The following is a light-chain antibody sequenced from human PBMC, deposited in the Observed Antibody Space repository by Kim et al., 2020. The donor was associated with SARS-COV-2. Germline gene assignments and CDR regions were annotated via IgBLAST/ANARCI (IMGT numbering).Light chain of an antibody. CDR1: QSVTSSK. Sequence: SPGQRAPLSCRASQSVTSSKLAWYQQKPGQAPRLLIYGASSRATGIPDRFSGSGSGTDFTLIISRLEPEDFAVYYCQQYASSVETFGQGTKVDIK. V-gene: IGKV3-20*01. CDR2: GAS. J-gene: IGKJ1*01. CDR3: QQYASSVET.